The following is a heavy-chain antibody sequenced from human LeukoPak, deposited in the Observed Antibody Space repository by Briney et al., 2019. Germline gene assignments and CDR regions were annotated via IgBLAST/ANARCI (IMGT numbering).Heavy chain of an antibody. Sequence: GGSLRLSCAASGFTFSSYWMSWVRQAPGKGLEWVANIKQDGSEKYYVDSLNGRFTISRDKAKNSLYLQMNSLRAEDTAVYYCARGGDYYYYYYMDVWGKGTTVTVSS. CDR2: IKQDGSEK. CDR1: GFTFSSYW. D-gene: IGHD2-21*02. V-gene: IGHV3-7*01. J-gene: IGHJ6*03. CDR3: ARGGDYYYYYYMDV.